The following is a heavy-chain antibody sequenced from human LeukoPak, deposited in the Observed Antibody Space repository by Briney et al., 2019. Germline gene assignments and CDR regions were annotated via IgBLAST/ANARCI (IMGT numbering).Heavy chain of an antibody. Sequence: SETLSLTCTVSGGSISSSSYYWGWIRQPPGKGLEWIGSIYYSGSTYYNPSLKSRVTISVDTSKNQFSLKLSSVTAADTAVYYCARHGCSSTSCPFLYYYYGMDVWGQGTTVTVSS. D-gene: IGHD2-2*01. J-gene: IGHJ6*02. CDR2: IYYSGST. V-gene: IGHV4-39*07. CDR1: GGSISSSSYY. CDR3: ARHGCSSTSCPFLYYYYGMDV.